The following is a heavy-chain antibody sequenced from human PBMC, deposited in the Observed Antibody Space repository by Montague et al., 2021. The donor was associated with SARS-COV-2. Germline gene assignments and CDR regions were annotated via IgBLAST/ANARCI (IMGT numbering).Heavy chain of an antibody. J-gene: IGHJ5*02. V-gene: IGHV4-59*11. CDR2: VNYGGST. CDR1: SGSISSHY. Sequence: SETLSLTCTVSSGSISSHYWSWIRQPPGKGLEWIGYVNYGGSTNYNPSLKSRVSISLDTSENQFSLRLNSVTAADTAVYYCARAVTTGIDWFDPWGQGTLVIVSS. CDR3: ARAVTTGIDWFDP. D-gene: IGHD4-17*01.